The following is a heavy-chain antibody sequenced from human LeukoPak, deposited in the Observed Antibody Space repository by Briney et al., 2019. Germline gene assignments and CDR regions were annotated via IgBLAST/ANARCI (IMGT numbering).Heavy chain of an antibody. CDR1: GGSISSGSYY. CDR3: ARNPSYIYYYYMDV. D-gene: IGHD2-21*01. Sequence: SETLSLTCTVSGGSISSGSYYWSWIRQPAGKGLEWIGRIYTSGSTNYNPSLKSRVTMSLDTSKNQFSLRLSSVTAADTAVYYCARNPSYIYYYYMDVWGKGTTVTVSS. J-gene: IGHJ6*03. CDR2: IYTSGST. V-gene: IGHV4-61*02.